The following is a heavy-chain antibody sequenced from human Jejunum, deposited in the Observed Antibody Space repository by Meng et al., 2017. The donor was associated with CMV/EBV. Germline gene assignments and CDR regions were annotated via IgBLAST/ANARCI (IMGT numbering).Heavy chain of an antibody. J-gene: IGHJ4*02. CDR3: ARAGWAAIGY. CDR2: ISSGSAII. Sequence: CEASGFTFSSYEMTWVRQAPGKGLEWVSYISSGSAIIYSADSVKGRFTISRDNAKSSLYLQMNSLRAEDTALYYCARAGWAAIGYWGQGTVVTVSS. D-gene: IGHD2-2*01. CDR1: GFTFSSYE. V-gene: IGHV3-48*03.